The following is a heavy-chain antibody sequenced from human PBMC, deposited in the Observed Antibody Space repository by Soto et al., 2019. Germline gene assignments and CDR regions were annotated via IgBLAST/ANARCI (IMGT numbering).Heavy chain of an antibody. V-gene: IGHV4-30-4*01. D-gene: IGHD3-22*01. CDR1: GDSMNNADYC. Sequence: SETLSLTCSVSGDSMNNADYCCTCIRQPPWKGLQWIGYISYSGSTFYNPSLKTRLTMSVDTSKKQFSVRLRSVTAADTAVYYCARDRAHFYESSGRLDLWGQGMLVTVSS. CDR3: ARDRAHFYESSGRLDL. J-gene: IGHJ4*02. CDR2: ISYSGST.